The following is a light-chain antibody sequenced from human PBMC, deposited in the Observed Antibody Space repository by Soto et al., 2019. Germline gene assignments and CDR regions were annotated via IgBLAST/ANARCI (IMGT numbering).Light chain of an antibody. CDR3: SSYTSSNAYV. V-gene: IGLV2-14*01. Sequence: QSVLTHPASRSGSPGQSMTISCTGTSSDVGGYNYVSWYQHHPGKSPKLMIFEVSNRPSGVSYRFSGSKSVNTASLTISGLQAEDQADYYCSSYTSSNAYVFRPGTKVTVL. J-gene: IGLJ1*01. CDR1: SSDVGGYNY. CDR2: EVS.